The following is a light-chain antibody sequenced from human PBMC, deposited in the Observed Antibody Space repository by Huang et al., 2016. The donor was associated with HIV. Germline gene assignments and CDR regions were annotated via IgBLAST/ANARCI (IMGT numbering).Light chain of an antibody. J-gene: IGKJ1*01. CDR2: GAS. V-gene: IGKV3-15*01. CDR3: QQYSNWPPWT. CDR1: QSVRSS. Sequence: IVMTQSPATLSVSPGEIATLSCTASQSVRSSLAWYQPSPGQAPRLLNYGASNRATGIPARVSGSGSGKEFTLTITSLQSEDFAVYYCQQYSNWPPWTFGQGTKVEVK.